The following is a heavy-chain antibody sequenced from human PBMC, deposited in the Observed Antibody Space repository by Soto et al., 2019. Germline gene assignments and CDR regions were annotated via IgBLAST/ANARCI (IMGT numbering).Heavy chain of an antibody. CDR2: IIPIFGTT. CDR3: ATAPYSYDSSGYLDY. V-gene: IGHV1-69*12. CDR1: GGTFSNYA. J-gene: IGHJ4*02. Sequence: QVQLVQSGAEVKKPGSSVKVSCKASGGTFSNYAINWVRQAPGQGLEWMGGIIPIFGTTNYAQKFQGRVTISADESTSTAHMERRSLRSEDTAVFYCATAPYSYDSSGYLDYWGQGTLVTVSS. D-gene: IGHD3-22*01.